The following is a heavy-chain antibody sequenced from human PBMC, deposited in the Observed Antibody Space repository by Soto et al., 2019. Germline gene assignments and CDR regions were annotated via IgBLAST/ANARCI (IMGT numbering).Heavy chain of an antibody. CDR1: GFTFSTYA. D-gene: IGHD6-13*01. CDR2: IRPDGSEQ. J-gene: IGHJ5*02. Sequence: GGSLRLSCVASGFTFSTYAMHWVRQAPGKGLEWVSAIRPDGSEQDYVESVKGRFTISRDNAKNSVHLQMNSLRAEDTAVYYCATVPWTAAASWGQGTLVTVSS. V-gene: IGHV3-7*01. CDR3: ATVPWTAAAS.